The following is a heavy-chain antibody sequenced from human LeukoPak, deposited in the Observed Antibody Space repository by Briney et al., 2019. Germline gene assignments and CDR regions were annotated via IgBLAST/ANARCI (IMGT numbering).Heavy chain of an antibody. CDR1: GYTLTELS. CDR3: ARCAMSGGSYGFDY. D-gene: IGHD5-18*01. J-gene: IGHJ4*02. CDR2: FDPEDGET. V-gene: IGHV1-24*01. Sequence: ASVKVSCTVSGYTLTELSMHWVRQAPGKGLEWMGGFDPEDGETIYAQKFQGRVTMTRDTSTSTVYMELSSLRSEDTAVYYCARCAMSGGSYGFDYWGQGTLVTVSS.